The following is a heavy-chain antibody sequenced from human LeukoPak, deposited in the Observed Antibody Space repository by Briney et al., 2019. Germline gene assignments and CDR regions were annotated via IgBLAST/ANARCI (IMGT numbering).Heavy chain of an antibody. V-gene: IGHV1-18*01. CDR1: GYTFTNYG. CDR3: ARDDVYGDLDFDY. J-gene: IGHJ4*02. D-gene: IGHD4-17*01. Sequence: GASVKVSCKASGYTFTNYGISWVRQAPGQGPEWMGWIIPYNANTNYAQNLQGRVTITTDTSTSTAYMELRSLGSDDTAVYYCARDDVYGDLDFDYWGQGTLVTVSS. CDR2: IIPYNANT.